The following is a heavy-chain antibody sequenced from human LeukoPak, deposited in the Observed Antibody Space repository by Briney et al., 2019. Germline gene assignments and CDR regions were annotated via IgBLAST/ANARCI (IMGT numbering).Heavy chain of an antibody. CDR2: ISSSGSTI. D-gene: IGHD2/OR15-2a*01. V-gene: IGHV3-48*03. CDR1: GFTFTTYA. CDR3: ARDEGGRIRGYFDY. Sequence: PGGSLRLSCAASGFTFTTYAMNWVRQAPGKGLEWVSYISSSGSTIYYADSVKGRFTISRDNAKNSLYLQMNSLRAEDTAVYYCARDEGGRIRGYFDYWGQGTLVTVSS. J-gene: IGHJ4*02.